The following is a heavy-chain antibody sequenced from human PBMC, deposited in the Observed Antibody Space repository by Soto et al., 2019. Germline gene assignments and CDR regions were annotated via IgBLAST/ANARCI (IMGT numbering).Heavy chain of an antibody. D-gene: IGHD3-3*01. V-gene: IGHV3-15*07. CDR1: GFSITNTW. CDR2: IKSRGDGDTT. J-gene: IGHJ4*01. Sequence: EVQLVESGGGLVKPGGSLRLSCAASGFSITNTWMHWVRQAPGKGLECVGRIKSRGDGDTTDYAAPVKGRFTISRDDSRNTLYVQMNSLKSEDTAVYSCDSYSDFGSGHHPHCGHGVPVIVSS. CDR3: DSYSDFGSGHHPH.